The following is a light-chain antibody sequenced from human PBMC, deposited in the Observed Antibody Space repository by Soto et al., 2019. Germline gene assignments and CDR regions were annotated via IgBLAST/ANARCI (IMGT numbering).Light chain of an antibody. CDR3: QQYNNWPRELT. CDR1: QSVSIN. J-gene: IGKJ4*01. Sequence: EIVMTQSPATLSVSPGERATLSCRASQSVSINLAWYQQKPGQAPRLLIYGASTRATGIPARFSGSGSGTEITLTISSLQSEDFAVYNCQQYNNWPRELTFGGGTKVEIK. CDR2: GAS. V-gene: IGKV3-15*01.